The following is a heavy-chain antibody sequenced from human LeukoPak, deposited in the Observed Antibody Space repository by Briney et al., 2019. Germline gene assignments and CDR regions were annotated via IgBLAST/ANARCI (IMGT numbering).Heavy chain of an antibody. V-gene: IGHV3-48*04. D-gene: IGHD3-10*02. Sequence: GGSLRLSCSASGFTFSSYSMNWVHQAPGKGLEWVSYISSSGSTIYYADSVKGRFTISRDNAKNSLYLQMNSLRAEDTAVYYCAELGITMIGGVWGKGTTLTISS. CDR3: AELGITMIGGV. CDR2: ISSSGSTI. J-gene: IGHJ6*04. CDR1: GFTFSSYS.